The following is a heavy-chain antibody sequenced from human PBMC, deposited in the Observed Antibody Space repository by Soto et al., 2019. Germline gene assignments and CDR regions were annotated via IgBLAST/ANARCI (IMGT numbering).Heavy chain of an antibody. CDR2: INSDGST. CDR3: ARSGYSFAWGY. D-gene: IGHD5-18*01. CDR1: GFLVNSAY. Sequence: EVQLVESGGGLIPPGGSLRLSCAASGFLVNSAYMTWVRQAPGKGLEWLSMINSDGSTLYAESVKGRFTISRDNSKNRLDLQMNSLRAEDTAMYYCARSGYSFAWGYWGLGTLVIFTS. V-gene: IGHV3-53*01. J-gene: IGHJ4*01.